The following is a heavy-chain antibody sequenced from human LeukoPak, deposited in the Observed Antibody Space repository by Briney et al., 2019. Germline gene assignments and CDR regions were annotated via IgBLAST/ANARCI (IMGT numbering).Heavy chain of an antibody. D-gene: IGHD2-15*01. V-gene: IGHV1-46*01. CDR1: GYTFTSYY. J-gene: IGHJ4*02. CDR3: GLVVAASHFDY. Sequence: ASVKVSCKASGYTFTSYYMHWVRRAPGQGLEWMGIINPSGGSTSYAQKFQGRVTMTRDTSTSTVYMELSSLRSEDTAVYYCGLVVAASHFDYWGQGTLVTVSS. CDR2: INPSGGST.